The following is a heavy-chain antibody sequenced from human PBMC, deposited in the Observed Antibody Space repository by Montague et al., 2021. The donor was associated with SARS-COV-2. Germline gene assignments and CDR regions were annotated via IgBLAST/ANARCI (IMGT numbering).Heavy chain of an antibody. CDR1: GDSVNRNY. Sequence: SETLSLTCSVSGDSVNRNYWSWVRQPPGKGLEWLGYIFYSGSTYNPSLNSRVTMPLDTSKNHFSLNLISVTAADTAVYYCAKAFRGYGGDFDSWGQGTLVIVSS. D-gene: IGHD4-23*01. J-gene: IGHJ4*02. CDR2: IFYSGST. V-gene: IGHV4-59*02. CDR3: AKAFRGYGGDFDS.